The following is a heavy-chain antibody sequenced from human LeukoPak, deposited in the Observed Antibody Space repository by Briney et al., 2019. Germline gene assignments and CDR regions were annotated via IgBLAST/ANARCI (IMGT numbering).Heavy chain of an antibody. CDR3: ASLDSAAASRGY. D-gene: IGHD6-13*01. Sequence: GGSLRLSCATSGFSFSRYEMNWVRQAPGKGLEWVAYIDSRSSTIYYADSMKGRFTISRDNAKNSLYLQMNSLRAEDTAVYYCASLDSAAASRGYWGQGTLVTVSS. V-gene: IGHV3-48*03. CDR2: IDSRSSTI. CDR1: GFSFSRYE. J-gene: IGHJ4*02.